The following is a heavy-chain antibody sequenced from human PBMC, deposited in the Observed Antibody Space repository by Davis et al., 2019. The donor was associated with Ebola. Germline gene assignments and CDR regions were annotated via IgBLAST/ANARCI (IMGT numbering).Heavy chain of an antibody. CDR3: SRSGPDN. Sequence: GESLKISCAASGFTFSSYSMNWVRQAPGKGLEWVSYISSSSSTIYYADSVKGRFTISRDNAKNSLYLQMNSLKTEDTAVYYCSRSGPDNWGQGTLVTVSS. CDR2: ISSSSSTI. CDR1: GFTFSSYS. D-gene: IGHD1-26*01. J-gene: IGHJ4*02. V-gene: IGHV3-48*01.